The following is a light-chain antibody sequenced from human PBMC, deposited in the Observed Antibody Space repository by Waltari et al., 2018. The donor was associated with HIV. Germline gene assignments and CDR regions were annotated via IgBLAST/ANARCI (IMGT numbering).Light chain of an antibody. CDR3: SSDGDNNKYF. CDR2: RVN. V-gene: IGLV2-8*01. CDR1: SSDVGDYDY. J-gene: IGLJ1*01. Sequence: QSALTQPPSASESLGQSVTISCTGTSSDVGDYDYVSWYQHHPGKAPKLFMFRVNKRPSGVPYRFSGSKSGTTASLTVSGLQAEDEADYYCSSDGDNNKYFFGTGTNVTVL.